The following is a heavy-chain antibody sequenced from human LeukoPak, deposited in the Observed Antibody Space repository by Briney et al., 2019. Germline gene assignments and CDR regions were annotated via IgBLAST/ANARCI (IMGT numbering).Heavy chain of an antibody. Sequence: GGSLRLSCAASRFTFSSYSMNWVRQAPGKGLEWDSYISSSTNTIYYADSVKGRFTISRDNAKNSLYLQMNSLRDEDTAVYYCARAICGGDCFGLGDWGQGTLVTVSS. J-gene: IGHJ4*02. CDR3: ARAICGGDCFGLGD. V-gene: IGHV3-48*02. D-gene: IGHD2-21*02. CDR1: RFTFSSYS. CDR2: ISSSTNTI.